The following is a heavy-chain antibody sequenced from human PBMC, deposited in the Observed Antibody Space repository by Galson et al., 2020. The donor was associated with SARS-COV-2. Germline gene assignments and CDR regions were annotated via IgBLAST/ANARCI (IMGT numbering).Heavy chain of an antibody. D-gene: IGHD2-8*01. V-gene: IGHV4-39*01. CDR2: GSSSGST. CDR3: ARRGEMVAWAY. J-gene: IGHJ4*02. CDR1: GGSISTRSYY. Sequence: SETLSLTCTVSGGSISTRSYYWGWIRQPPGKGLEWIGSGSSSGSTAYTPSLNSRVTISVDTSKNQFSLSLSSVTAADTAVYFCARRGEMVAWAYWGQGILVAVSS.